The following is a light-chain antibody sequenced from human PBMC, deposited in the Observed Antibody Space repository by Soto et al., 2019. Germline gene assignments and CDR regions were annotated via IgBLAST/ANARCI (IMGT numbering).Light chain of an antibody. V-gene: IGKV3-15*01. CDR3: QQYNNWPFT. CDR2: GAS. CDR1: QSVSSN. Sequence: EIVMTQSPATLSVSPGERATLSCRASQSVSSNLAWYQQKPGQAPRLLIYGASTRATGIPARFSGSGSGTEFPLNISSLQSEDFAVYYCQQYNNWPFTFGPGTKVDIK. J-gene: IGKJ3*01.